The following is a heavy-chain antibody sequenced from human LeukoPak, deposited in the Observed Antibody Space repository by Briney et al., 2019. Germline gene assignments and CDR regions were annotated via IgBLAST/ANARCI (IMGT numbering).Heavy chain of an antibody. V-gene: IGHV4-39*07. Sequence: SETLSLTCTVSGGSISSGTYYWRWIRQPPGKGLEWIGSIYHSGSTYYNPSLKSRVTISVDTSKNHFSLVLRSLTAADTALYYCARDRKYYYHMDVWGKRTTVTVSS. J-gene: IGHJ6*03. D-gene: IGHD1-14*01. CDR1: GGSISSGTYY. CDR2: IYHSGST. CDR3: ARDRKYYYHMDV.